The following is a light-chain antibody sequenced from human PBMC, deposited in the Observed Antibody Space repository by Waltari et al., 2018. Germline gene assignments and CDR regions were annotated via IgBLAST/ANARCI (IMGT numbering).Light chain of an antibody. J-gene: IGLJ1*01. V-gene: IGLV2-14*01. CDR1: DREFGAYDF. CDR3: SSYTTSSAPGV. CDR2: EVS. Sequence: QSALTQPASLSGSSGQPIPISCSGPDREFGAYDFLTWYQQHPGKAPHLISYEVSNRPSGISNRFSASKSGNTASLTISGLQAEGEADYYCSSYTTSSAPGVFGTGTRVTVL.